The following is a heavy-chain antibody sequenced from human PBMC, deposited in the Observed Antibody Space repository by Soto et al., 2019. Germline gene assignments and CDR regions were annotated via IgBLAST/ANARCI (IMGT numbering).Heavy chain of an antibody. CDR1: GFTFSDYY. CDR3: ARVTEQYCGGGSCYYYFAS. V-gene: IGHV3-11*01. D-gene: IGHD2-15*01. Sequence: GESLKISCAASGFTFSDYYMSWIRQAPGKGLEWVSYIRSSGSTIYYADSVKGQFTISRDNAKNSLCLQMNSLRAEATAVYYCARVTEQYCGGGSCYYYFASGGQGTLVPVS. J-gene: IGHJ4*02. CDR2: IRSSGSTI.